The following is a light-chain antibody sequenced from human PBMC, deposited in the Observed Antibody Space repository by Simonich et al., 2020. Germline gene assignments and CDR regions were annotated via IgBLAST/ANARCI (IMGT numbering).Light chain of an antibody. CDR3: QTWGTGIV. Sequence: QLVLTQSPSASASLGASVKLTCTLSSGHSSYAIAWQQQQPEKGPRYLMKLNSDGSHRKGDGIPDRFSGSSSGAERYLTISSLQSEDEADYYCQTWGTGIVFGGGTKLTVL. V-gene: IGLV4-69*01. CDR2: LNSDGSH. J-gene: IGLJ3*02. CDR1: SGHSSYA.